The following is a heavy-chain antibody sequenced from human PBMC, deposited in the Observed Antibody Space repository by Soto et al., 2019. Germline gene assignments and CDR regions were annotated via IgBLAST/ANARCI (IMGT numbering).Heavy chain of an antibody. J-gene: IGHJ4*02. CDR1: GGTTSSYT. V-gene: IGHV1-69*02. CDR2: IVPMIGKV. CDR3: ALRTGNWNPLGD. D-gene: IGHD1-1*01. Sequence: QVPLVQSGAEVEKPGSSVKVSCKVSGGTTSSYTIGWVRQAPGQGLQWMGNIVPMIGKVDYAQTFQDRVTLTADKSTRTVYMELRSLRSEDTAVYFCALRTGNWNPLGDWGQGTLVTVSS.